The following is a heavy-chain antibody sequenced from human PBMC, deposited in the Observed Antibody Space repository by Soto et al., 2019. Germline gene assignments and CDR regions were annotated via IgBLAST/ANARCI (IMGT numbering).Heavy chain of an antibody. V-gene: IGHV4-31*03. CDR2: IYYSGST. CDR3: ARSDYDIFSYYFDY. CDR1: GGSISSGGYY. J-gene: IGHJ4*02. Sequence: LSLTCTVSGGSISSGGYYWSWIRQHPGKGLEWIGYIYYSGSTYYNPSLKSRVTISVDTSKNQFSLKLSSVTAADTAVYYCARSDYDIFSYYFDYWGQGTLVTVSS. D-gene: IGHD3-9*01.